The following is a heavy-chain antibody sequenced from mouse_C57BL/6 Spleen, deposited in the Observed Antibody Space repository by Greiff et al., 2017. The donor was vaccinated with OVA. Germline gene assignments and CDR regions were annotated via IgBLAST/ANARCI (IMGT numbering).Heavy chain of an antibody. V-gene: IGHV1-50*01. D-gene: IGHD2-1*01. J-gene: IGHJ3*01. CDR3: ARDYYGNFRFAY. CDR2: IDPSDSYT. Sequence: QVQLKQPGAELVKPGASVKLSCKASGYTFTSYWMQWVKQRPGQGLEWIGEIDPSDSYTNYNQKFKGKATLTVDTSSSTAYMQLSSLTSEDSAVYYCARDYYGNFRFAYWGQGTLVTVSA. CDR1: GYTFTSYW.